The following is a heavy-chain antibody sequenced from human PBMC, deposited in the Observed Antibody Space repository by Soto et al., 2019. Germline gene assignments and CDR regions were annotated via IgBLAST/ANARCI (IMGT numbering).Heavy chain of an antibody. J-gene: IGHJ4*02. D-gene: IGHD3-10*01. V-gene: IGHV1-18*01. Sequence: ASVKVSCKASGYTFTSYGISWVRQAPGQGLEWMGWISAYNGNTNYAQKLQGRVTMTTDTSTSIAYMGLRSLGSDGTAVYYCARDRSMVRGVTRPRNDYWGQGTLVTVSS. CDR2: ISAYNGNT. CDR3: ARDRSMVRGVTRPRNDY. CDR1: GYTFTSYG.